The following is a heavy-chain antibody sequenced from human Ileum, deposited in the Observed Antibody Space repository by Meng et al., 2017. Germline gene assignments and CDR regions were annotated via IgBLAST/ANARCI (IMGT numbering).Heavy chain of an antibody. CDR3: ARFGLSGCSTIRCFESYYYHGMDV. V-gene: IGHV5-51*01. CDR2: IYPGDSDT. CDR1: GYSFTNYW. J-gene: IGHJ6*02. Sequence: GESLKISCKGSGYSFTNYWIGWVRQMPGKGLEWMGMIYPGDSDTKYSPPFQGQVTISVDNSISTAYLQWRSLKASDTAMYYCARFGLSGCSTIRCFESYYYHGMDVWGQGTTVTVSS. D-gene: IGHD5-24*01.